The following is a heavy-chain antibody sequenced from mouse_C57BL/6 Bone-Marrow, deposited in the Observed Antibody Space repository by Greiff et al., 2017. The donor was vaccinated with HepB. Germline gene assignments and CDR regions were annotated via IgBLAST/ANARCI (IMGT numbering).Heavy chain of an antibody. CDR1: GYAFSSYW. Sequence: QVQLKQSGAELVKPGASVKISCKASGYAFSSYWMNWVKQRPGKGLEWIGQIYPGDGDTNYNGKFKGKATLTADKSSSTAYMQLSSLTSEDSAVYFCAREGDYDGYSAWFAYWGQGTLVTVSA. CDR2: IYPGDGDT. D-gene: IGHD2-3*01. CDR3: AREGDYDGYSAWFAY. V-gene: IGHV1-80*01. J-gene: IGHJ3*01.